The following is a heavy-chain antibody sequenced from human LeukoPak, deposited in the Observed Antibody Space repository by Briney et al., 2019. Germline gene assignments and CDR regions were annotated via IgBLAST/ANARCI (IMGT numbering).Heavy chain of an antibody. J-gene: IGHJ4*02. CDR1: GFSLSSYA. Sequence: GGSLRLSCAASGFSLSSYAIHWVRQAPGKGLEWVAIISYDGSKKYYAGSVKGRFTISRDNSKNTLYLQINSLRAEDTAVYYCAKDHLPGIVVADRDYWGQGTLVTVSS. CDR3: AKDHLPGIVVADRDY. V-gene: IGHV3-30*04. D-gene: IGHD6-19*01. CDR2: ISYDGSKK.